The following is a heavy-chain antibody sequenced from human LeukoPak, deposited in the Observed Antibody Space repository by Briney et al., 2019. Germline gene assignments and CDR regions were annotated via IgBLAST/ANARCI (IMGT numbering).Heavy chain of an antibody. V-gene: IGHV1-69*05. CDR1: GGTFSSYA. J-gene: IGHJ6*03. CDR3: ASSSDIVVVPAANYYYYYYMDV. CDR2: IIPIFGTA. Sequence: SVKVSCKASGGTFSSYAISWVRQAPGQGLEWMGGIIPIFGTANYAQKFQGRVTITTDESTSTAYMELSSLRSEDTAVYYCASSSDIVVVPAANYYYYYYMDVWGKGTTVTVSS. D-gene: IGHD2-2*01.